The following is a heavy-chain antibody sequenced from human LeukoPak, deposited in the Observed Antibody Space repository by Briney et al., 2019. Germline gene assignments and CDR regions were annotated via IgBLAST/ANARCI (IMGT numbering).Heavy chain of an antibody. V-gene: IGHV3-23*01. CDR2: ISGSGGST. Sequence: PGGSLRLSCAASGFIFSSYWMSWVRQAPGKGLEWVSLISGSGGSTYYADSVKGRFTISRDNSKNTLYLQMNSLRAEDTAVFYCAKDRDDYVWGSYLGAFDIWGQGTMVTVSS. CDR1: GFIFSSYW. D-gene: IGHD3-16*01. CDR3: AKDRDDYVWGSYLGAFDI. J-gene: IGHJ3*02.